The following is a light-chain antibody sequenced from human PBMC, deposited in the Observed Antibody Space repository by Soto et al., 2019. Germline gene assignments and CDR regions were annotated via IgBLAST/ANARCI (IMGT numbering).Light chain of an antibody. Sequence: EIVLTQSPATLSLSPGERATLSCRASQSVSSYLAWYQQKPGQAPRLLLYDASNRATGIPARFSGSGSGTDFTLTISSLEPEDFAVYYCQQRRNLPPLTFGGGTKGEIK. V-gene: IGKV3-11*01. CDR3: QQRRNLPPLT. J-gene: IGKJ4*01. CDR1: QSVSSY. CDR2: DAS.